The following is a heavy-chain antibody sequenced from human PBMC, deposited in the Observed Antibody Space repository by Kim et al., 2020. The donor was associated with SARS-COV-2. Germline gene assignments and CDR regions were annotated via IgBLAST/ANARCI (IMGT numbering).Heavy chain of an antibody. CDR3: ARGSAVAGQDY. V-gene: IGHV4-34*01. CDR1: GGSFSGYY. J-gene: IGHJ4*02. CDR2: INHSGST. Sequence: SETLSLTCAVYGGSFSGYYWSWIRQPPGKGLEWIGEINHSGSTNYNPSLKSRVTISVDTSKNQFSLKLSSVTAADTAVYYCARGSAVAGQDYWGQGTLVTVSS. D-gene: IGHD6-19*01.